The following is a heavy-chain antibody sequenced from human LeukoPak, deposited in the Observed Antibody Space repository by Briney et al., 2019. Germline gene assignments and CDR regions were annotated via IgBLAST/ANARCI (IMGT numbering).Heavy chain of an antibody. CDR1: GGSFSGYY. CDR2: INHSGST. J-gene: IGHJ4*02. CDR3: ARWRAYCSSTSCYGNYFDY. Sequence: SETLSLTCAVYGGSFSGYYWSWIRQPPGKGLEWIGEINHSGSTNYNPSLKSRVTISVDTSKNQFSLKLSSVTAADTAVYYCARWRAYCSSTSCYGNYFDYWGQGTLVTVYS. D-gene: IGHD2-2*01. V-gene: IGHV4-34*01.